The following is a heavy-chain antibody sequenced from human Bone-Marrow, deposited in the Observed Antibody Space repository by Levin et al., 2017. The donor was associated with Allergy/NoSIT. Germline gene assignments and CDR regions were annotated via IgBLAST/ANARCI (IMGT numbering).Heavy chain of an antibody. J-gene: IGHJ3*02. CDR3: VRVIKVVTGGPQDAFDI. Sequence: GGSLRLSCAASGFIFSDHYMDWVRQAPGKGLEWVGRSRDKANSYTTEYAASVRGRFSISRDESKNSVHLQMNSLKNEDTAVYYCVRVIKVVTGGPQDAFDIWGQGTKVTVSS. CDR1: GFIFSDHY. V-gene: IGHV3-72*01. CDR2: SRDKANSYTT. D-gene: IGHD2-8*02.